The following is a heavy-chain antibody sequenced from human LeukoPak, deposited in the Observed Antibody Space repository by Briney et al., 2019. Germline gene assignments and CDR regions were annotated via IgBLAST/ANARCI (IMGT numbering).Heavy chain of an antibody. CDR3: ARERGHSYGRGSWFDP. D-gene: IGHD5-18*01. CDR2: IIPMVGTA. CDR1: GGTFSSYA. Sequence: ASVKVSCKASGGTFSSYASSWVRQAPGQGLEWMGGIIPMVGTANYAQKVQGRVTITTHESTSTAYMELSSLRSEDTAVYYCARERGHSYGRGSWFDPWGQGTLVTVSS. V-gene: IGHV1-69*05. J-gene: IGHJ5*02.